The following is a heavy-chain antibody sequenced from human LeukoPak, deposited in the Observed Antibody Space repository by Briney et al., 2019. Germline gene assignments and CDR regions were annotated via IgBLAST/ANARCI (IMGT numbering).Heavy chain of an antibody. V-gene: IGHV4-34*01. Sequence: PSETLSLTCAVYGGSFSGYYWSWIRQPPGKGLEWIGEINHSGSTNYNPSLKSRVTISVDTSKNQFSLKLSSVTAADTAVYYCARHKRFAATTFTHGSNWFDPWGQGTLVTVSS. CDR1: GGSFSGYY. D-gene: IGHD4-17*01. J-gene: IGHJ5*02. CDR3: ARHKRFAATTFTHGSNWFDP. CDR2: INHSGST.